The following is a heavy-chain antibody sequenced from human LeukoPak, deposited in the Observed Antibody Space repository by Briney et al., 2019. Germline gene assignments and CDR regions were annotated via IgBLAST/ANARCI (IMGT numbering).Heavy chain of an antibody. V-gene: IGHV4-39*07. CDR1: GGSISSSSYY. J-gene: IGHJ3*02. CDR3: ARDTPPYYYDSSGYGGDAFDI. D-gene: IGHD3-22*01. Sequence: SETLSLTCTVSGGSISSSSYYWGWIRQPTGKGLEWTGSIYYSGSTYYNPSLKSRVTISVDTSKNQFSLKLSSVTAADTAVYYCARDTPPYYYDSSGYGGDAFDIWGQGTMVTVSS. CDR2: IYYSGST.